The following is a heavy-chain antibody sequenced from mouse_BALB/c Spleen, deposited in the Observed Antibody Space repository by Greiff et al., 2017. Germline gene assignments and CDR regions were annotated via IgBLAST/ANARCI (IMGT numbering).Heavy chain of an antibody. J-gene: IGHJ3*01. Sequence: QVQLQQSGAELVKPGASVKLSCKASGYTFTSYYMYWVKQRPGQGLEWIGEINPSNGGTNFNEKFKSKATLTVDKSSSTAYMQLSSLTSEDSAVYYCTREGTYYGNYAGFAYWGQGTLVTVSA. CDR1: GYTFTSYY. D-gene: IGHD2-10*01. V-gene: IGHV1S81*02. CDR3: TREGTYYGNYAGFAY. CDR2: INPSNGGT.